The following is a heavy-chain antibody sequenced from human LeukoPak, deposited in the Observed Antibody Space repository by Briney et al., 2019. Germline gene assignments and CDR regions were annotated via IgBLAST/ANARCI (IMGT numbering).Heavy chain of an antibody. D-gene: IGHD3-22*01. CDR3: VRDSLVDYYDSSGYFDY. V-gene: IGHV3-30*02. J-gene: IGHJ4*02. CDR1: GFTFSSYG. Sequence: GGSLRLPCAASGFTFSSYGMHWVRQAPGKGLEWVAFIRYDGSNKYYADSVKGRFTISRDNSKNTLYLQMNSLRAEDTAVYYCVRDSLVDYYDSSGYFDYWGQGTLVTVSS. CDR2: IRYDGSNK.